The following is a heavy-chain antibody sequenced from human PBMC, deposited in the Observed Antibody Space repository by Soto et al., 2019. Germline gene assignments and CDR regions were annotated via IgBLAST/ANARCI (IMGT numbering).Heavy chain of an antibody. Sequence: GGSRRLSWTASGLTFSCYYMTWMRQPPGKGLEWVSYISGSGTTIYYADSVKGRFTVSRDNARNSLYLQMNSLRAEDTAFYYCASDPYYYASGYWGQGTLVTVSS. CDR2: ISGSGTTI. CDR3: ASDPYYYASGY. CDR1: GLTFSCYY. J-gene: IGHJ4*02. V-gene: IGHV3-11*01. D-gene: IGHD3-10*01.